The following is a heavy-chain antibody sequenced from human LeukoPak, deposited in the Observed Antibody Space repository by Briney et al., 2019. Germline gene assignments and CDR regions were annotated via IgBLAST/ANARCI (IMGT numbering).Heavy chain of an antibody. D-gene: IGHD2-21*01. V-gene: IGHV3-33*01. CDR2: IWYDGSNE. CDR3: FFQAEDGIRKFDI. Sequence: PGRSLRPSRAASRFTFRCCGMHSVRQAPGKGLELPSLIWYDGSNESYAPSWKGRFTISRDSSKITLSLQMNSLRAEDTAVYYFFFQAEDGIRKFDIWGQGTLVTVSS. J-gene: IGHJ4*02. CDR1: RFTFRCCG.